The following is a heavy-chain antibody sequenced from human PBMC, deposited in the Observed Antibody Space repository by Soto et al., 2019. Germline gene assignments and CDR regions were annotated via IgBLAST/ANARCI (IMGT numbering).Heavy chain of an antibody. CDR1: GFTFDSYG. V-gene: IGHV3-30*18. J-gene: IGHJ5*02. Sequence: QVQLVESGGGVVQPGRSQRLSCAASGFTFDSYGMHWVRQAPGKGLEWVAVISSDGNNKYYADSVKGRFTISRDNFKNTLYLQMSSLRADDTAVYYCAKDLLPNTVTTCGSWGQGTLVTVSS. CDR3: AKDLLPNTVTTCGS. D-gene: IGHD4-17*01. CDR2: ISSDGNNK.